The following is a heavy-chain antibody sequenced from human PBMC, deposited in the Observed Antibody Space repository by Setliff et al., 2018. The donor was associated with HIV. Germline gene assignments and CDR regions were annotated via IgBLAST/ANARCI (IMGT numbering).Heavy chain of an antibody. CDR3: ARDRGIRRFGEVAFDI. Sequence: ASVKVSCKASGYTFTTYGISWVRQAPGHGLEWMGWISPYIGHTNYAQNFQDRVTMTTDTSTSTAYMELRSLRSDDTAVYYCARDRGIRRFGEVAFDIWGQGTMVTVSS. J-gene: IGHJ3*02. D-gene: IGHD3-10*01. CDR1: GYTFTTYG. CDR2: ISPYIGHT. V-gene: IGHV1-18*01.